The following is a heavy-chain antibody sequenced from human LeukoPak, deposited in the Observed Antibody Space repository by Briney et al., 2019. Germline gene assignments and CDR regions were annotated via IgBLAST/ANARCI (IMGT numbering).Heavy chain of an antibody. Sequence: GGSLRLSCAASGFTFSSIWMHWVRQAPGKGLVWVSRSNEDGSTTNYADSVKGRFTISRDNAKNTLYLQMNSLTAEDTAVYYCVRDLGGRSGHWGQGTLVTVSS. CDR3: VRDLGGRSGH. CDR2: SNEDGSTT. CDR1: GFTFSSIW. J-gene: IGHJ4*02. D-gene: IGHD1-26*01. V-gene: IGHV3-74*01.